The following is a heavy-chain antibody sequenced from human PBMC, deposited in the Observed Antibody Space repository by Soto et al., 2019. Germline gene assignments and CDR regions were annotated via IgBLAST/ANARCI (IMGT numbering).Heavy chain of an antibody. V-gene: IGHV3-15*07. D-gene: IGHD6-19*01. J-gene: IGHJ4*02. CDR3: TPHIHYGSGWYGCFEY. CDR1: GFTFTNAW. Sequence: EVQLVESGGGLVKPGGSLRLSCAVSGFTFTNAWMNWVRQAPGKGLEWVGRINSKTDGGTIDYGEPVKGRFIIARDDSKNTLYLQMDGLNTEDTAVYYCTPHIHYGSGWYGCFEYWGRETLVTVSS. CDR2: INSKTDGGTI.